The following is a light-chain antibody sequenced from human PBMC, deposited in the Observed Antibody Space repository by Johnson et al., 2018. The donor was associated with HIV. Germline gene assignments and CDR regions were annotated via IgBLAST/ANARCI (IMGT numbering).Light chain of an antibody. CDR2: DNN. Sequence: QSVLTQPPSVSAAPGQKVTISCSGSSSNIGNNYVSWYQQLPGTAPKLLIYDNNKRPSGIPDRFSGSKSGTSATLAITGLQTGDEADYYCRTWDTRLSVLFGTGTKVTVL. J-gene: IGLJ1*01. V-gene: IGLV1-51*01. CDR1: SSNIGNNY. CDR3: RTWDTRLSVL.